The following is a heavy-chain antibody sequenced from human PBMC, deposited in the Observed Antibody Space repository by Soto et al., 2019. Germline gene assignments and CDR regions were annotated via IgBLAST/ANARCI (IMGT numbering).Heavy chain of an antibody. Sequence: SGPTLVNPTENLTLTCTVSGFSLSNARMGVSWIRQPPGKALEWLAHIFSNDEKSYSTSLKSRLTISKDTSKSQVVLTMTNMDPVDTATYYCARIQVAAAGYFDYWGQGTLVTVSS. CDR2: IFSNDEK. J-gene: IGHJ4*02. CDR3: ARIQVAAAGYFDY. CDR1: GFSLSNARMG. D-gene: IGHD6-13*01. V-gene: IGHV2-26*01.